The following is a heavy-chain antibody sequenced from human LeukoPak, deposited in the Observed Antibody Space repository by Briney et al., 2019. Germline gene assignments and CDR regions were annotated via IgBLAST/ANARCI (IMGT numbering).Heavy chain of an antibody. CDR2: ISAYNGIT. J-gene: IGHJ6*03. V-gene: IGHV1-18*01. Sequence: ASVKVSCKASGYSFTSYGISWVRQAPGQGLEWMGWISAYNGITNYAQRLQGRVIMTTDTSTSTAYMELRSLRSDDTAVYYCARQQLSWRGDYYYHYYMDVWGKGTTVTVSS. CDR3: ARQQLSWRGDYYYHYYMDV. CDR1: GYSFTSYG. D-gene: IGHD6-13*01.